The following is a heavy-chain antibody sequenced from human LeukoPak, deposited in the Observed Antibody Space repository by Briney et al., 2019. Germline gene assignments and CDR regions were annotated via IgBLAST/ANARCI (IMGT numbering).Heavy chain of an antibody. Sequence: TGGSLRLSXAASGFTVSSNYMNWVRQAPGKGLEWVSVIYSGGSTYYADSVKGRFTISRDNSKNTLYLQMNSLRAEDTAVYYCASPYDSSGYGFDYWGQGTLVTVSS. D-gene: IGHD3-22*01. J-gene: IGHJ4*02. CDR1: GFTVSSNY. CDR2: IYSGGST. CDR3: ASPYDSSGYGFDY. V-gene: IGHV3-53*01.